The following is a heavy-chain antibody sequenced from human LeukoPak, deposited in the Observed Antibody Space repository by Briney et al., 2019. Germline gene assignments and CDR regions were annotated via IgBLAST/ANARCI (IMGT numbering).Heavy chain of an antibody. CDR3: ARDYLGGNPDAFDI. V-gene: IGHV4-39*07. CDR2: IHYSGST. CDR1: GDSISSSSYY. Sequence: SETLSLTCTVSGDSISSSSYYWGWIRQPPGKELEWIGSIHYSGSTYYNPSLNSRVTISVDTSTNQFSLKLSSVTAADTAVYYCARDYLGGNPDAFDIWGQGTVVTVSS. D-gene: IGHD4-23*01. J-gene: IGHJ3*02.